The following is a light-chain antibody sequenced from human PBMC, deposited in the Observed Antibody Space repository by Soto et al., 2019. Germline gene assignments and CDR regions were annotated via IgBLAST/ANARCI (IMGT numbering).Light chain of an antibody. J-gene: IGKJ1*01. CDR3: QQSFSAPPWT. V-gene: IGKV1-39*01. CDR2: VAS. CDR1: QSISNH. Sequence: IQMSQSPSSLSASVGDRVSITCRASQSISNHLHWYQQKPGKAPRLLIFVASNLQSGVPSRFSGSGSGTDFTLTISSLQPEDFATYYCQQSFSAPPWTFGQGTKVDIK.